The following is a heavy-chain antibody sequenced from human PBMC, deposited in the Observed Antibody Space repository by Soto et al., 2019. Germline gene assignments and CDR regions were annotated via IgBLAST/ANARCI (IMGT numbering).Heavy chain of an antibody. CDR3: ARDDYPYYDDSSGYHFDY. Sequence: LRLSCAASGFTFSTYNMNWVRQAPGKGLEWVSYISDSSSTIHYADSVKGRFTISRDNAKNSLYLQMNSLRAEDTAVYYCARDDYPYYDDSSGYHFDYWGQGALVTVSS. CDR1: GFTFSTYN. V-gene: IGHV3-48*01. CDR2: ISDSSSTI. J-gene: IGHJ4*02. D-gene: IGHD3-22*01.